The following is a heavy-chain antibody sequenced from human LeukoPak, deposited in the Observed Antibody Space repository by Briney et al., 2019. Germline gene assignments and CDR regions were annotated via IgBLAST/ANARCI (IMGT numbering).Heavy chain of an antibody. V-gene: IGHV1-18*01. Sequence: APVTLSCTASGYTFTTYGTSWVRQAPRQGLEWMGWSSACSGNTNYAQNLKRSVTMTTDTSKSTASLELRSLRSDDTAVYYCARDGQVYYSDPYNGFDPWGQGTLVTVSS. CDR3: ARDGQVYYSDPYNGFDP. CDR1: GYTFTTYG. D-gene: IGHD3-22*01. CDR2: SSACSGNT. J-gene: IGHJ5*02.